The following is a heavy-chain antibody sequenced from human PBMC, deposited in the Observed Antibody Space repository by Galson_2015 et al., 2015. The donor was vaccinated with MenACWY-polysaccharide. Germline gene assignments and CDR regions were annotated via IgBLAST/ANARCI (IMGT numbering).Heavy chain of an antibody. V-gene: IGHV3-23*01. D-gene: IGHD6-13*01. CDR1: GFRFSAYG. CDR3: AKVGPRSSCTMGLDY. J-gene: IGHJ4*02. CDR2: SGSGGGI. Sequence: SMRLSCAASGFRFSAYGMSWVHQAPGRGLEWVSGSGSGGGIDCADSVKGRFTVSGDYSENTLYLQMNNLRDEDTALYYCAKVGPRSSCTMGLDYWGQGTLTTVSS.